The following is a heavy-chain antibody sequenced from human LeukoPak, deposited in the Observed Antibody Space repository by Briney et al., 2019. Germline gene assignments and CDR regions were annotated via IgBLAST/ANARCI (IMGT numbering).Heavy chain of an antibody. V-gene: IGHV1-8*02. D-gene: IGHD1-26*01. Sequence: ASVKVACKASGYTFTSYDINWVRQATEQGLEWMGWMNPNSGNTGYAQKFQGRVTMTRNTSISTAYMELSSLRSEDTAVYYCARGQWGLPYYFDYWGQGTLVTVSS. CDR3: ARGQWGLPYYFDY. CDR1: GYTFTSYD. J-gene: IGHJ4*02. CDR2: MNPNSGNT.